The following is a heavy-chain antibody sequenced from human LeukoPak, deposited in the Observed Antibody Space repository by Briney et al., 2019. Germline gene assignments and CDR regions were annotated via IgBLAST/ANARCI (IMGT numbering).Heavy chain of an antibody. CDR2: ISGSGGST. J-gene: IGHJ3*02. Sequence: GGSLRLSCAASGFTFSSYAMSWVRQPPGKGLEWVSAISGSGGSTYYADSVKGRFTISRDNSKNTLYLQMNSLRAEDTAVYYCAKKYSSGWYLGGAFDIWGQGTMVTVSS. D-gene: IGHD6-19*01. V-gene: IGHV3-23*01. CDR3: AKKYSSGWYLGGAFDI. CDR1: GFTFSSYA.